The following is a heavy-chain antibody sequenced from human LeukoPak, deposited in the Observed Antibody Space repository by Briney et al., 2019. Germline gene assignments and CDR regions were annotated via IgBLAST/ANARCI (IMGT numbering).Heavy chain of an antibody. Sequence: GGSLRLSCAASGFTFSSYEMDWVRQAPGKGLEWVSYISSSGSTIYYADSVKGRFTISRDNAKNSLYLQMNSLRAEDTAVYYCARDPRDSSSWFYCDYWDQGTLVTVSS. CDR3: ARDPRDSSSWFYCDY. CDR1: GFTFSSYE. V-gene: IGHV3-48*03. J-gene: IGHJ4*02. CDR2: ISSSGSTI. D-gene: IGHD6-13*01.